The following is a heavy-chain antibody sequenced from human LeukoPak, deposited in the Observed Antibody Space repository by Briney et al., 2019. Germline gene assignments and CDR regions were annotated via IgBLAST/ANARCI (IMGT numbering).Heavy chain of an antibody. CDR1: GFTFSSYA. CDR2: ISYDGSNK. J-gene: IGHJ4*02. D-gene: IGHD4-17*01. Sequence: PGGSLRLSCAASGFTFSSYAMHWVRQAPGKGLEWVAVISYDGSNKYYADSVKGRFTISRDNSKNALYLQMNSLRAEDTAVYYCARDPEIGEGYYFDYWGQGTLVTVSS. CDR3: ARDPEIGEGYYFDY. V-gene: IGHV3-30*04.